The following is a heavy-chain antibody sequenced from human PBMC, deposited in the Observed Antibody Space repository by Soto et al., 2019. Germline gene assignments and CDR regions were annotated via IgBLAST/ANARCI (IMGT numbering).Heavy chain of an antibody. CDR3: ATGAVSTTYYYYGMDV. V-gene: IGHV4-61*01. D-gene: IGHD4-4*01. CDR2: VYYSGST. CDR1: GGSVSSASYY. J-gene: IGHJ6*01. Sequence: QVQLQESGPGLVKPSETLSLTCTVSGGSVSSASYYWSWIRQPPGKGLEWIGYVYYSGSTNSNPSLKRRVTISIDTSKNQFSLKLSSMTAADTAVYFCATGAVSTTYYYYGMDVW.